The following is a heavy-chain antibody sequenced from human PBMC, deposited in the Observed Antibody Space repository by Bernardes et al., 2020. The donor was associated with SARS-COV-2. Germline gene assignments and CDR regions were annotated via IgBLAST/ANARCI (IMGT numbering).Heavy chain of an antibody. CDR3: AGERWLQGSMGGVIDY. V-gene: IGHV3-33*01. J-gene: IGHJ4*02. CDR2: IWYDGSNK. D-gene: IGHD3-16*01. Sequence: GGSLRLSCAASGFTFSSYGMHWVRQAPGKGLEWVAVIWYDGSNKYYADSVKGRFTISRDNSKNTLYLQMNSLRAEDTAVYYCAGERWLQGSMGGVIDYWGQGTLVTVSS. CDR1: GFTFSSYG.